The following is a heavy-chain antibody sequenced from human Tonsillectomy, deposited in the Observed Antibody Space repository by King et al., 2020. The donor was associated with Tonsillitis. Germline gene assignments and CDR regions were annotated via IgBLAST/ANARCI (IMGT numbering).Heavy chain of an antibody. CDR1: GFSFGDYA. Sequence: ESGGGLVQPGRSLRLSCTASGFSFGDYAMSCVRQAPGKGLEWVGCARSKGYGGATEFAASVKGRFTISRDDSKNIAYLQRNSLKTEDTAVYFCAREYYDFSSGQTFDAFDFWGQGTVVTVSS. CDR3: AREYYDFSSGQTFDAFDF. D-gene: IGHD3-3*01. CDR2: ARSKGYGGAT. J-gene: IGHJ3*01. V-gene: IGHV3-49*04.